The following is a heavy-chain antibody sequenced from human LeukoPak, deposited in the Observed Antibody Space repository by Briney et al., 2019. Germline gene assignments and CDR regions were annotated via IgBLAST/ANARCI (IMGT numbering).Heavy chain of an antibody. V-gene: IGHV3-48*03. D-gene: IGHD6-19*01. CDR2: INSVRTT. CDR1: GFTFSSYE. J-gene: IGHJ4*02. CDR3: ARSVEGSFDY. Sequence: GGSLRLSCAASGFTFSSYEMNWVRQAPGKGLEWISYINSVRTTYYADSVEGRLTISRDNAKNSVYLQMNSLRVEDTAVYYCARSVEGSFDYWGQGTLVTVSS.